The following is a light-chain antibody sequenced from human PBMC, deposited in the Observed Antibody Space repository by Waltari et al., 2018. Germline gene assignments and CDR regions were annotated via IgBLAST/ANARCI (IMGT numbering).Light chain of an antibody. J-gene: IGLJ3*02. CDR2: VNSDGSH. CDR1: AEYSAYA. CDR3: QTWGTGIQV. Sequence: LVLTQSPSASASLGASVKLTCSLPAEYSAYAIAWHQQQPLKGPRYLMTVNSDGSHKKGDGISDRFSCSSSYLDRYLIISRLQSDDEADYFCQTWGTGIQVFGSGTKLTVL. V-gene: IGLV4-69*01.